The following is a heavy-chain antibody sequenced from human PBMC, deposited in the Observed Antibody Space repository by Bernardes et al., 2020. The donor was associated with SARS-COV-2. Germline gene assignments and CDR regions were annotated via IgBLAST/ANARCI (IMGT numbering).Heavy chain of an antibody. CDR1: GFPFSSYW. CDR2: INSDGSST. CDR3: ARVSQWVSSSDY. D-gene: IGHD6-6*01. Sequence: GSLRLSCAASGFPFSSYWMHWVRQAPGKGLVWVSRINSDGSSTNYADSVKGRFTISRDNAKNTLYLQMNSLRAEDTAVFYCARVSQWVSSSDYWGQGTLVTDSS. J-gene: IGHJ4*02. V-gene: IGHV3-74*01.